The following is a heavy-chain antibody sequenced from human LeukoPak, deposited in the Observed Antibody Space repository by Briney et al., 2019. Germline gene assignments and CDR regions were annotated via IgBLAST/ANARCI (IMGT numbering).Heavy chain of an antibody. CDR2: IKHSGST. D-gene: IGHD3-9*01. CDR1: GGSFSGYY. Sequence: SETLSLTCAVYGGSFSGYYWSWIRQPPGKGLEWIGEIKHSGSTNYNPSLKSRVTISVDTSKNQFSLKLSSVTAADTAVYYCELRGYDILTGYYRGPFDYWGQGTLVTVSS. J-gene: IGHJ4*02. CDR3: ELRGYDILTGYYRGPFDY. V-gene: IGHV4-34*01.